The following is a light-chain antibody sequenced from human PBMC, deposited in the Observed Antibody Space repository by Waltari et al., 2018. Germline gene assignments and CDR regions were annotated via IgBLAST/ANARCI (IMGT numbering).Light chain of an antibody. V-gene: IGLV10-54*04. Sequence: QAGLTQPPSVSKDLRQTATLTCTGNSNNVGNQGAAWLQQYQGHPPKHLFYRNNNRPSGISAGCAASRSGNTASLTITGLQPEDEADYYCSAWDSNLSAWVFGGGTKLTVL. CDR3: SAWDSNLSAWV. CDR1: SNNVGNQG. CDR2: RNN. J-gene: IGLJ3*02.